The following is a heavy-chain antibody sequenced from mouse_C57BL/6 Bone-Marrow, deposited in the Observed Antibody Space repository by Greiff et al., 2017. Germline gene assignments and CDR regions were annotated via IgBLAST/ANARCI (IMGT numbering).Heavy chain of an antibody. CDR2: INPSSGYT. CDR1: GYTFTSYW. CDR3: AKKGNYEAMDY. Sequence: VQLQQPGAELVMPGASVKLSCTASGYTFTSYWMHWVKQRPGQGLEWIGYINPSSGYTKYNQKFKDKATLTADKSSSTAYMQLSSLTYEDSAVYYCAKKGNYEAMDYWGQGTSVTVSS. D-gene: IGHD2-1*01. J-gene: IGHJ4*01. V-gene: IGHV1-7*01.